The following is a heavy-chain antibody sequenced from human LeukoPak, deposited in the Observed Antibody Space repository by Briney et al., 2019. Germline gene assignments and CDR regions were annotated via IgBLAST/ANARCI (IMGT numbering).Heavy chain of an antibody. CDR2: ISAYNGNT. CDR3: ARVDRSPALDWSGYYDGGYGMDV. CDR1: GGTFSSYA. V-gene: IGHV1-18*01. Sequence: ASVKVSCKASGGTFSSYAISWVRQAPGQGLEWMGWISAYNGNTNYAQKLQGRVTMTTDTSTSTAYMELRSLRSDDTAVYYCARVDRSPALDWSGYYDGGYGMDVWGQGTTVTVSS. J-gene: IGHJ6*02. D-gene: IGHD3-3*01.